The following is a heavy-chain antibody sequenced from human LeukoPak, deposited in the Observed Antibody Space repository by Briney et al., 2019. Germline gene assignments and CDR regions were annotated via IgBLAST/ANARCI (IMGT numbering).Heavy chain of an antibody. CDR2: IYSSGTT. Sequence: PSETLSLTCTVSGDSISSYHWSWIRQPPGEGLEWIGHIYSSGTTSYNPSLKSRLTISVDTSKNFFSLKLRSVTAADTAVYYCAREGFSSGSYRFDYWGQGTLVTVSS. CDR1: GDSISSYH. D-gene: IGHD3-10*01. V-gene: IGHV4-59*01. J-gene: IGHJ4*02. CDR3: AREGFSSGSYRFDY.